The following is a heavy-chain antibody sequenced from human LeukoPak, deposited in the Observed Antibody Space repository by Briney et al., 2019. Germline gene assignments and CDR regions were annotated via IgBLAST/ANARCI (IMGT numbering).Heavy chain of an antibody. V-gene: IGHV3-30*04. Sequence: GRSLRLSCAASGFTFSSYAMHWVRQAPGKGLEWVAVISYDGSNKYYVDSVKGRFTISRDNSKNTLYLQMNSLRAEDTAVYYCARDGLWFGESYYFDYWGQGTLVTVSS. CDR3: ARDGLWFGESYYFDY. J-gene: IGHJ4*02. CDR2: ISYDGSNK. D-gene: IGHD3-10*01. CDR1: GFTFSSYA.